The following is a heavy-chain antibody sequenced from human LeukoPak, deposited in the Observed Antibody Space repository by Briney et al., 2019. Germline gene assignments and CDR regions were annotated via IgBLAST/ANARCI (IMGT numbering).Heavy chain of an antibody. J-gene: IGHJ4*02. CDR3: ARDSGDDILTGYFDY. CDR2: ISAYSGNT. D-gene: IGHD3-9*01. CDR1: GYTFTSYG. Sequence: ASVKVSCKASGYTFTSYGISWVRQAPGQGLEWMGWISAYSGNTDYAQKLQGRVTMTTATSTSTAYMELRSLRSDDTAVYYCARDSGDDILTGYFDYWGQGTLVTVSS. V-gene: IGHV1-18*01.